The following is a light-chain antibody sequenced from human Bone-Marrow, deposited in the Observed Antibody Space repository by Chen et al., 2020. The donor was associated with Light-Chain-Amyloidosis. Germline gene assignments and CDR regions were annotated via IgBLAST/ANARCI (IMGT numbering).Light chain of an antibody. Sequence: SYELTQPPSVSVSPGQTARLTCSGDALPYKYAYWYQQKSGQAPVLVIYDGSRRPSGIPERFSASSSGTIATLTVSGAQVEDEADYYCFSTDSSDNHGGVFGGGTKLTVL. V-gene: IGLV3-10*01. CDR3: FSTDSSDNHGGV. J-gene: IGLJ3*02. CDR1: ALPYKY. CDR2: DGS.